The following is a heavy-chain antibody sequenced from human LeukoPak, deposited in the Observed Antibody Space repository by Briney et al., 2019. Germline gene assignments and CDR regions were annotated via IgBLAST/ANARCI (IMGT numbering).Heavy chain of an antibody. CDR2: IYYSGST. CDR1: GFTFSSYA. CDR3: ARVLEDIVVVPAARGNYNWFDP. J-gene: IGHJ5*02. D-gene: IGHD2-2*01. Sequence: GSLRLSCAASGFTFSSYAMSWVRQAPGKGLEWIGYIYYSGSTNYNPSLKSRVTISVDTSKNQFSLKLSSVTAADTAVYYCARVLEDIVVVPAARGNYNWFDPWGQGTLVTVSS. V-gene: IGHV4-59*01.